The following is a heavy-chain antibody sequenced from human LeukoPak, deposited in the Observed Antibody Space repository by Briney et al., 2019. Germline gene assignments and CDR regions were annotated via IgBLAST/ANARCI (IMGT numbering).Heavy chain of an antibody. D-gene: IGHD5-12*01. CDR2: INHSGST. CDR1: GGSFSGYY. Sequence: SETLSLTCAVYGGSFSGYYWSWIRQPPGKGLEWIGEINHSGSTNYNPSPKSRVTISVDTSKNQFSLKLSSVTAADTAVYYCAKLGYLSRAMDVWRKGATVTVSP. J-gene: IGHJ6*01. CDR3: AKLGYLSRAMDV. V-gene: IGHV4-34*01.